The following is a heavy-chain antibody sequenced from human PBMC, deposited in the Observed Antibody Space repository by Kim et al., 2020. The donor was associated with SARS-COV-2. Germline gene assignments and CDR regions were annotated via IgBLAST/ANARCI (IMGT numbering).Heavy chain of an antibody. D-gene: IGHD3-16*01. CDR1: GFTVTNYI. V-gene: IGHV3-23*01. CDR3: SKDLRGGVSLRYFDY. J-gene: IGHJ4*02. Sequence: GGSLRLSCAASGFTVTNYIMTWVRQAPGKGLEWVSCISGSGDTTYYADSVKGRFTISRDGYKMYLQVNSLRADDTALYYCSKDLRGGVSLRYFDYCGQGAQVTVSS. CDR2: ISGSGDTT.